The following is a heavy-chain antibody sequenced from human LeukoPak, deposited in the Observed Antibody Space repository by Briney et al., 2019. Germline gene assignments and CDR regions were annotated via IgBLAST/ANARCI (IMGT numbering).Heavy chain of an antibody. CDR2: ISYDGSNK. J-gene: IGHJ3*02. CDR3: ASVRLWYEASDAFDI. D-gene: IGHD5-18*01. V-gene: IGHV3-30-3*01. CDR1: GGSISSSS. Sequence: LSLTCTVSGGSISSSSYYWGWIRQAPGKGLEWVAVISYDGSNKYYADSVKGRFTISRDNSKNTLYLQMNSLRAEDTAVYYCASVRLWYEASDAFDIWGQGTMVTVSS.